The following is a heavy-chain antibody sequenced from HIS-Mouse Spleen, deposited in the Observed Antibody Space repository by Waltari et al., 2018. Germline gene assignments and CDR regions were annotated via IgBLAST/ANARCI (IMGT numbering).Heavy chain of an antibody. V-gene: IGHV3-21*01. D-gene: IGHD2-15*01. CDR3: ARGSWNWFDP. CDR2: ISSSSSYI. CDR1: GFTFSIYS. J-gene: IGHJ5*02. Sequence: EVQLVESGGGLVKPGGALRLSCAASGFTFSIYSMNWVRQAPGKGLEWVSSISSSSSYIYYADSVKGRFTISRDNAKNSLYLQMNSLRAEDTAVYYCARGSWNWFDPWGQGTLVTVSS.